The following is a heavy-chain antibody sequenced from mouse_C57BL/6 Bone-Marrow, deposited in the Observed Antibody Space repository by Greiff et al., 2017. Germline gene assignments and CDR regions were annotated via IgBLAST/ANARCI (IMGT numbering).Heavy chain of an antibody. CDR2: ISSGGSYT. V-gene: IGHV5-6*01. CDR3: AIYPYYFDY. J-gene: IGHJ2*01. Sequence: EVQLVESGGDLVKPGGSLKLSCAASGFTFSSYGMSWVRQTPDKRLEWVATISSGGSYTYYPDSVKGRFPISRDNAKNTLYLQMSSLKSEDTAMYYCAIYPYYFDYWGQGTTLTVSS. CDR1: GFTFSSYG.